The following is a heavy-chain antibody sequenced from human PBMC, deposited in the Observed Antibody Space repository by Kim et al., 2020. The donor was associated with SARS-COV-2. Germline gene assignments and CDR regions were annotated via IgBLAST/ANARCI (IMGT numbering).Heavy chain of an antibody. CDR3: ARDLALHSDYYYMDV. J-gene: IGHJ6*03. D-gene: IGHD3-10*01. Sequence: QRFQGRVTITADESTSTAYMELSSLRSEDTAVYYCARDLALHSDYYYMDVWGKGTTVTVSS. V-gene: IGHV1-69*01.